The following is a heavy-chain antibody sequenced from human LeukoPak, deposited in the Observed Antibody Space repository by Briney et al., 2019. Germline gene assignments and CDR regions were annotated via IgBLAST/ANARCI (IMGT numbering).Heavy chain of an antibody. D-gene: IGHD2-21*02. J-gene: IGHJ2*01. CDR3: ASCVVVTAMGYFDL. Sequence: SVKVSCKASGGTFSSYAISWVRQAPGQGLEWMGGIIPIFGTANYAQKFQGRVTITADESTSTAYMELSSLRSEDTAVYYCASCVVVTAMGYFDLWGRGTLVTVSS. CDR2: IIPIFGTA. CDR1: GGTFSSYA. V-gene: IGHV1-69*01.